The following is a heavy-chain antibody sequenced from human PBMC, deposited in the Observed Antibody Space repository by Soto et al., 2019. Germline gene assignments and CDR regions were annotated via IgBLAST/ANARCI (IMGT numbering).Heavy chain of an antibody. CDR1: GGTFSSYA. CDR2: IIPISGTA. CDR3: ARSQGSSTSVEIYDYYYYGMDV. D-gene: IGHD2-2*01. Sequence: QVQLVQSGAAVKKPGSSVKVSCKASGGTFSSYAISWVRQAPGQGLEWMGGIIPISGTANNAQKFQGRVTITAEESPSTAYMELSSLRSEDTAVYYCARSQGSSTSVEIYDYYYYGMDVWGQGTTVTVSS. J-gene: IGHJ6*02. V-gene: IGHV1-69*01.